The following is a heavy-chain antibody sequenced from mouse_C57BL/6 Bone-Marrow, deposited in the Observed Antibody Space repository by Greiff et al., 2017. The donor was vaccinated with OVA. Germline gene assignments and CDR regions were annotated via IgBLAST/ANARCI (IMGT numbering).Heavy chain of an antibody. V-gene: IGHV14-4*01. Sequence: VQLKESGAELVRPGASVKLSCTASGFNIKDDYMHWVKQRPEQGLEWIGWIDPENGDTEYASKFQGKATITADTSSNTAYLQLSSLTSEDTAVYFCTGDYDPWFAYWGQGTLVTVSA. CDR1: GFNIKDDY. D-gene: IGHD2-4*01. J-gene: IGHJ3*01. CDR2: IDPENGDT. CDR3: TGDYDPWFAY.